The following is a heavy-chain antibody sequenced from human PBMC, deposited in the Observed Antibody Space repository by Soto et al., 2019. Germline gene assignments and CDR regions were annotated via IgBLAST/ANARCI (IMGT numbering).Heavy chain of an antibody. J-gene: IGHJ4*02. CDR2: IYRDGTT. Sequence: GGSLRLSCAVSGFSLNNYWMHWVRQRPGKGLVWVARIYRDGTTSYADSVKGRFTISRDNAKNTVSLQMNSLKDEDTAVYYCMRGNTGYGNFDYWGQGTLVTVSS. V-gene: IGHV3-74*01. CDR3: MRGNTGYGNFDY. D-gene: IGHD5-12*01. CDR1: GFSLNNYW.